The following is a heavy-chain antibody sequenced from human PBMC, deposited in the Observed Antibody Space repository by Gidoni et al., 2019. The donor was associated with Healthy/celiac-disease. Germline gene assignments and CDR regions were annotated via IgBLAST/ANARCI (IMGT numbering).Heavy chain of an antibody. CDR1: GFTFDAYA. D-gene: IGHD2-2*01. CDR2: ISWNSGSI. V-gene: IGHV3-9*01. Sequence: EVQLVESGGGLVQPGRSLRLSCAASGFTFDAYAMHWVRQAPGQGLEWVSGISWNSGSIGYADSVKGRFTISRDNAKNSLYLQMNSLRAEDTALYYCAKGVEEIVVVPADPWGQGTLVTVSS. J-gene: IGHJ5*02. CDR3: AKGVEEIVVVPADP.